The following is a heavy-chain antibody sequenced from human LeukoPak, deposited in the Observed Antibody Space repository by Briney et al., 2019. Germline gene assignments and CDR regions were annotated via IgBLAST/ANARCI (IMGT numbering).Heavy chain of an antibody. CDR2: IKQDGSEK. J-gene: IGHJ4*02. D-gene: IGHD4-17*01. CDR3: ARVRDYGDFPFYFDY. Sequence: GGSLRLSCAASGFTFSSYWMSWVRQAPGKGLEWVANIKQDGSEKHYVDSVKGRFTISRDNAKNSLYLQMNSLRAEDTAVYYCARVRDYGDFPFYFDYWGQGTLVTVSS. V-gene: IGHV3-7*01. CDR1: GFTFSSYW.